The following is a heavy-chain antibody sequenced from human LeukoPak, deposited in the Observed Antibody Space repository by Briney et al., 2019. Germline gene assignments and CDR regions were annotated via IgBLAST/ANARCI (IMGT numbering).Heavy chain of an antibody. V-gene: IGHV4-59*12. CDR2: ISYSGST. Sequence: PSETLSLTCTVSGGSISSYYWTWIRQPPGKGLEWIGYISYSGSTNYNPSLKSRVTISVDTSKNQFSLKLGSVTAADTAVYYCARDRIAVAGTRYYHYMDVWGKGTTVTISS. J-gene: IGHJ6*03. D-gene: IGHD6-19*01. CDR1: GGSISSYY. CDR3: ARDRIAVAGTRYYHYMDV.